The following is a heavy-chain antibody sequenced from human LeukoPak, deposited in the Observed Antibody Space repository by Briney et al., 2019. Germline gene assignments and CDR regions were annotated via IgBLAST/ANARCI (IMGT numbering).Heavy chain of an antibody. CDR2: IIPILGIA. V-gene: IGHV1-69*04. J-gene: IGHJ4*02. Sequence: SVKVSCKASGGTFSSYAISWVRQAPGQGLEWMGRIIPILGIANYAQKFQGRVTITADKSTSTAYMELSSLRSEDTAVYYCARAAGGYSYGTFDYWGQGTLVTVSS. D-gene: IGHD5-18*01. CDR1: GGTFSSYA. CDR3: ARAAGGYSYGTFDY.